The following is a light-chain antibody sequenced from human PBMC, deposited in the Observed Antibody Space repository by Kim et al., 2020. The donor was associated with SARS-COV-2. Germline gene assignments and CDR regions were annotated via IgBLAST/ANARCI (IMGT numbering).Light chain of an antibody. CDR1: SLRSYY. V-gene: IGLV3-19*01. J-gene: IGLJ2*01. CDR3: NSRDSSGIHVL. CDR2: GKN. Sequence: ALGQTVRITCQGDSLRSYYASWYQQKQGQAPVLVIYGKNNRPSGIPDRFSGSSSGNTASLTITGAQAEDEADYYCNSRDSSGIHVLFGGGTQLTVL.